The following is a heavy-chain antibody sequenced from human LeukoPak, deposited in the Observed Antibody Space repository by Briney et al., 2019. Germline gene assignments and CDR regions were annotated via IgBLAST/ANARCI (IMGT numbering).Heavy chain of an antibody. Sequence: SETLSLTCSVSGGYISSYYWSWIRQPAGKGLESIGHISTSGSTNYNPSLKSRVTMSVDTSKNQFSLKLSSVTAADTAVYYCAKPRDYCSHTSCSQYDAFDIWGQGTMVTVSA. J-gene: IGHJ3*02. CDR3: AKPRDYCSHTSCSQYDAFDI. D-gene: IGHD2-2*01. CDR2: ISTSGST. CDR1: GGYISSYY. V-gene: IGHV4-4*07.